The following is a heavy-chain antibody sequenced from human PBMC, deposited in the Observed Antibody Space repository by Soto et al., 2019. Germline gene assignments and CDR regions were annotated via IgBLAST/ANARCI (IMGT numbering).Heavy chain of an antibody. D-gene: IGHD3-16*01. J-gene: IGHJ6*02. Sequence: QVQLVQSGAEVKNPGASVKVSCKASGYTFTRYGIGWARQAPGQGLEWMGWINTYNGNTNYAQNVQGRVTPTTDTSTSTAEMEWSSLRSNDTAIYYCAMVDVYVTPSPQDVWGQGTTVIVSS. V-gene: IGHV1-18*01. CDR2: INTYNGNT. CDR3: AMVDVYVTPSPQDV. CDR1: GYTFTRYG.